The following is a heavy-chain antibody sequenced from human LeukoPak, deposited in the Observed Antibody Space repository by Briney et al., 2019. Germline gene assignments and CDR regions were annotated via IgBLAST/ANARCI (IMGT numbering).Heavy chain of an antibody. CDR2: ITSSATYI. J-gene: IGHJ6*03. Sequence: GGSLRLSCAASGFTFSSYNMNWVRQAPGKAMEWVSSITSSATYIFYADSVKGRFTISRDNAKNSLYLQMDSLGPEDTAVYYCARDPYSGNYGNDYYYYMDVWGKGTTVTIPS. D-gene: IGHD1-26*01. CDR3: ARDPYSGNYGNDYYYYMDV. CDR1: GFTFSSYN. V-gene: IGHV3-21*01.